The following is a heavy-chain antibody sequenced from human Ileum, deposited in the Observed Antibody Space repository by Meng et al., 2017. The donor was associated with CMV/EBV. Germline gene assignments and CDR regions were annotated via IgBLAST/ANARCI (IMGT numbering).Heavy chain of an antibody. V-gene: IGHV3-23*01. CDR3: GFFSSRGLW. Sequence: EGKWLGSGGGLVRPGWSLARSCAASGFTFSSFLMTWVRQAPGKGLEWVSSISISGSGTYYADSVKGRFTISRDNSKNTLYLQMNSLGGDDTAVYYCGFFSSRGLWWGRGTLVTVSS. CDR1: GFTFSSFL. D-gene: IGHD2-21*01. CDR2: ISISGSGT. J-gene: IGHJ4*02.